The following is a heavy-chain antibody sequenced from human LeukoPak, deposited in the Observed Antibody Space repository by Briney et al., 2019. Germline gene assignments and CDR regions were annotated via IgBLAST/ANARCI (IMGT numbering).Heavy chain of an antibody. V-gene: IGHV3-15*01. CDR2: IKPIATGGTT. CDR3: TTPPD. CDR1: GFSFSDAW. Sequence: RTGGSLRLSCTASGFSFSDAWMTWVRQAPGKGLEWVGRIKPIATGGTTEYAAPVKGRFTISRDDSKNTVYLQMNSLESEDTAVYYCTTPPDWGQGTLVNVSS. J-gene: IGHJ4*02.